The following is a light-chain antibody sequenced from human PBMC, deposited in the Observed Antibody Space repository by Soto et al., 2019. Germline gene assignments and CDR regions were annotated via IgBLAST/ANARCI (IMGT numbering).Light chain of an antibody. V-gene: IGKV1-5*01. Sequence: DIPMTQSPSTLSASVGARVTITCRASEDIRNYLAWYQQKPGKAPNLLISNASSLESGVPSRFSGSGSGTEFDLTISSLQPDDFASYYCLQSKSYSTFGQGTKVEIK. J-gene: IGKJ1*01. CDR2: NAS. CDR3: LQSKSYST. CDR1: EDIRNY.